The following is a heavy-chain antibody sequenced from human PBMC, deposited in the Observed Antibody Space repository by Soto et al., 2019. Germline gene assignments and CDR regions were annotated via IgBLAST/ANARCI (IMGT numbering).Heavy chain of an antibody. CDR1: GYSFTDYK. V-gene: IGHV1-2*04. D-gene: IGHD4-17*01. J-gene: IGHJ4*02. Sequence: QGQLLQSGAEVKKPGASVKVSCKTSGYSFTDYKLHWVRQAPGQGLEWMGWVDPNGGGSNSAQKFQGSVTMTWDTSNTTAYLDLTRLTTNDTATYFCATWVDYGDFEGFDFLGQGTFVTVSS. CDR2: VDPNGGGS. CDR3: ATWVDYGDFEGFDF.